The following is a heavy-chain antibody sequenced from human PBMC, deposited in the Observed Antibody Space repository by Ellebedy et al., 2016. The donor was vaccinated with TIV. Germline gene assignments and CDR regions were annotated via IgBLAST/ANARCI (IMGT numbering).Heavy chain of an antibody. V-gene: IGHV1-2*02. D-gene: IGHD6-19*01. CDR2: IQPYNGDT. J-gene: IGHJ4*02. CDR3: ARNWAGSDY. CDR1: GYPFTHYS. Sequence: AASVKVSCKASGYPFTHYSIHWARQAPGQGLEWMGWIQPYNGDTQYAQKHQGRVIMTRDTSISTTYMELSSLTSDDTAVYYCARNWAGSDYWGQGSLVTVSS.